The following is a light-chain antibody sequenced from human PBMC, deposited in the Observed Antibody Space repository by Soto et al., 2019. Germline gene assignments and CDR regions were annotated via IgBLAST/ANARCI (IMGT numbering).Light chain of an antibody. CDR1: SSNIGSYT. J-gene: IGLJ1*01. CDR3: AAWNDTPTGYV. V-gene: IGLV1-44*01. CDR2: SNN. Sequence: QSVLTQPPSASGTPGQRVTISCSGSSSNIGSYTVNWYQHFPGTAPKLLIYSNNQRPSGVPDRFSGSKSGTSASLAISGLQYEDEAEYYCAAWNDTPTGYVFGSGTKLTVL.